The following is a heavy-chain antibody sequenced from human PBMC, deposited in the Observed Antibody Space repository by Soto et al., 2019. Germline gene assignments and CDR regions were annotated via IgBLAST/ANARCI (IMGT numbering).Heavy chain of an antibody. D-gene: IGHD3-22*01. V-gene: IGHV4-59*01. Sequence: PPGKGLEWIGYIYYSGSTNYNPSLKSRVTISVDTSKNQFSLKLSSVTAADTAVYYCAREAAGYYDSSGSAVDIWGQGTMVTVSS. CDR3: AREAAGYYDSSGSAVDI. J-gene: IGHJ3*02. CDR2: IYYSGST.